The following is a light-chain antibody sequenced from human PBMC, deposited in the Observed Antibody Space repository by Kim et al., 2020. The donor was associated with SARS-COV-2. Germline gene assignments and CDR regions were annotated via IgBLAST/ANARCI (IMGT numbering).Light chain of an antibody. CDR2: GAS. J-gene: IGKJ2*01. CDR1: QSVSSN. V-gene: IGKV3-15*01. CDR3: QQYNNWPYT. Sequence: VSPGDSAPLSCRASQSVSSNLAWYQQKPGQAPRLLIYGASTRATGIPSRFSGSGSGTEFTLTISRLQSEDFAVYSCQQYNNWPYTFGQGTKLEIK.